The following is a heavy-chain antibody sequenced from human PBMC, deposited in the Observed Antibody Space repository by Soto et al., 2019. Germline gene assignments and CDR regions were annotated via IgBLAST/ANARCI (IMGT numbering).Heavy chain of an antibody. D-gene: IGHD6-6*01. J-gene: IGHJ4*02. CDR1: GYTFTSYA. CDR3: ARALSSSSYFGY. CDR2: INAGNGNT. Sequence: ASVKVSCKDSGYTFTSYAMHWVRQAPGQRLEWMGWINAGNGNTKYSQKFQGRVTITRDTSASTAYMELSSLRSEDTAVYYCARALSSSSYFGYWGQGTLVTVSS. V-gene: IGHV1-3*01.